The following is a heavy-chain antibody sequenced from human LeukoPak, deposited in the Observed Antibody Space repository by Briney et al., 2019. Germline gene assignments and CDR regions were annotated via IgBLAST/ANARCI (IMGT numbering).Heavy chain of an antibody. D-gene: IGHD3/OR15-3a*01. CDR2: INTNTGET. J-gene: IGHJ4*02. CDR3: ARDGFYNFWAGYYHPD. V-gene: IGHV7-4-1*02. CDR1: GYTFSRYG. Sequence: ASVKVSCKASGYTFSRYGINWVRQAPGQGLESMGWINTNTGETTYAQGFTGRFVFSLDTSANTAYLQISRLKADDTALYFCARDGFYNFWAGYYHPDWGQGTLLTVST.